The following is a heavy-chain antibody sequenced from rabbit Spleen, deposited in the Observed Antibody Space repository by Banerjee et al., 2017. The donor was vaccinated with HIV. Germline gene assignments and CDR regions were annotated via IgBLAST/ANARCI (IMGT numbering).Heavy chain of an antibody. V-gene: IGHV1S45*01. J-gene: IGHJ4*01. Sequence: QEQLVESGGGLVQPTGSLTLTCKASGFSLNYRYVMCWVRQTPGKGLEWIGCINTSSGSSVYATWAKGRFTISKTSWTTVTLQMTSLTAADTATYFCARDLAAVIGWNFNLWGQGTLVTVS. CDR1: GFSLNYRYV. CDR3: ARDLAAVIGWNFNL. D-gene: IGHD1-1*01. CDR2: INTSSGSS.